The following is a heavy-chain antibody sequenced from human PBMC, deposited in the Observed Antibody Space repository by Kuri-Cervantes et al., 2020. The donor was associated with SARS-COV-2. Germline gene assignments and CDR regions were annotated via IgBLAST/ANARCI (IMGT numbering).Heavy chain of an antibody. J-gene: IGHJ6*02. D-gene: IGHD2-21*01. CDR1: GFTFNNHA. CDR3: ARVLVRAFYYFYAVDV. CDR2: ISDDGSKT. Sequence: GGSLRLSCAASGFTFNNHALYWVRQAPGKGLEWVAVISDDGSKTYYRDSVKGRFTISRDTSKNTLFLQTNSLRPDDTGVYFCARVLVRAFYYFYAVDVWGQGTTVTVSS. V-gene: IGHV3-30-3*01.